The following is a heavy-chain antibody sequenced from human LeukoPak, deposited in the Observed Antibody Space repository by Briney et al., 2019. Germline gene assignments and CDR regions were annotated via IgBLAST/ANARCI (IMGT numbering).Heavy chain of an antibody. J-gene: IGHJ4*02. V-gene: IGHV3-23*01. CDR3: AKPRGGTYQYYFDY. CDR1: GFTFSSYA. CDR2: ISGSGSGT. Sequence: GGSLRLSCAASGFTFSSYAMTWVRQAPAKGPEWVSHISGSGSGTYYAASVKGRFTISRDNSKNALYLQMNSLRAEDTALYYCAKPRGGTYQYYFDYWGQGALVTVSS. D-gene: IGHD1-26*01.